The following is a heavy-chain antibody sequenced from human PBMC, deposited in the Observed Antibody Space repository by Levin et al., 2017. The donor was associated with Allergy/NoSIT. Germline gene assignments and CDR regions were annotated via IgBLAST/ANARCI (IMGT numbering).Heavy chain of an antibody. D-gene: IGHD2/OR15-2a*01. J-gene: IGHJ5*02. V-gene: IGHV3-48*01. CDR2: ISSSSSTI. CDR3: GRLVSLGTNWFDP. Sequence: GGSLRLSCAASGFTFSSYSMTWVRQAPGKGLEWVSYISSSSSTIYYADSVKGRFTISRDNAKNSLYLQMNSLRAEDTAVYYCGRLVSLGTNWFDPWGQGTLVTVSS. CDR1: GFTFSSYS.